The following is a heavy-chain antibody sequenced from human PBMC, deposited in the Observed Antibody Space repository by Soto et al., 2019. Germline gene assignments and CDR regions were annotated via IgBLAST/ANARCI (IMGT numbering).Heavy chain of an antibody. Sequence: QVQLVQSGAAVKKPGSSVKVSCKASRGTFSSYASSWVRQAPGQGLEWMGGIIPIFGTANYAQKFQGRVPITADESTSTAYMELSSLRSEDTAVYYCASHSYGYFPHYYHGMDVWGQGTTVTVSS. CDR1: RGTFSSYA. CDR2: IIPIFGTA. J-gene: IGHJ6*02. CDR3: ASHSYGYFPHYYHGMDV. D-gene: IGHD5-18*01. V-gene: IGHV1-69*12.